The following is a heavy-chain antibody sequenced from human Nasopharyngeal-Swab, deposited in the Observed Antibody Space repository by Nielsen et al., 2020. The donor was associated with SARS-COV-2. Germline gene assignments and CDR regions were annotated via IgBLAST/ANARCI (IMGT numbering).Heavy chain of an antibody. D-gene: IGHD3-22*01. CDR3: WRADSSGYYETIDY. V-gene: IGHV4-34*01. J-gene: IGHJ4*02. CDR1: GGSFSGYY. Sequence: SETLSLTCAVYGGSFSGYYWSWIRQPPGKGLEWIGEINHSGSTKYNSSLKSRVNISIETYKNQFSRKLSSVTAADTAVYYCWRADSSGYYETIDYWGQGTLVTVSS. CDR2: INHSGST.